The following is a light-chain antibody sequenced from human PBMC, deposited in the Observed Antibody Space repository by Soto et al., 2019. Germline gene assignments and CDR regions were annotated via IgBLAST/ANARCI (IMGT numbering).Light chain of an antibody. CDR2: EGS. V-gene: IGLV2-23*03. J-gene: IGLJ2*01. CDR3: CSYAGSSTFEV. CDR1: SSDVGSYNL. Sequence: QSALTQPASVSGSPRQSITISCTGTSSDVGSYNLVSWYQQHPGKAPKLMIYEGSKRPSGVSNRFSGSKSGNTASLTISGLQAEGEADYYCCSYAGSSTFEVFGGGTKVTVL.